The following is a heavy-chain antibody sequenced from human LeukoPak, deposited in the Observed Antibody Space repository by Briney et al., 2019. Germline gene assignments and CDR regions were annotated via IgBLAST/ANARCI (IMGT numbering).Heavy chain of an antibody. V-gene: IGHV4-39*01. D-gene: IGHD3-3*01. J-gene: IGHJ4*02. CDR3: ARGYYGFWSGYPYYFDY. CDR2: IYYSGST. Sequence: PSETLSLTCTVSGGSISSSSYYWGWIRQPPGKGLEWIGSIYYSGSTYYNPSLKSRVTISVDTSKNQFSLKLSSVTAADTAVYYCARGYYGFWSGYPYYFDYWGQGTLVTVSS. CDR1: GGSISSSSYY.